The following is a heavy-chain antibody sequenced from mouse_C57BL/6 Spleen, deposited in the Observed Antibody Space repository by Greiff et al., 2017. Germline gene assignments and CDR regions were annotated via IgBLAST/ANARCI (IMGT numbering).Heavy chain of an antibody. D-gene: IGHD1-1*01. CDR3: ARARDYGSSLDY. CDR1: GFTFSDYG. J-gene: IGHJ2*01. V-gene: IGHV5-15*01. CDR2: ISNLAYSI. Sequence: EVKLVESGGGLVQPGGSLKLSCAASGFTFSDYGMAWVRQAPRKGPEWVAFISNLAYSIYYADTVTGRFTISRENAENTLYLEMSSLRSEDTAMYYCARARDYGSSLDYWGQGTTLTVSS.